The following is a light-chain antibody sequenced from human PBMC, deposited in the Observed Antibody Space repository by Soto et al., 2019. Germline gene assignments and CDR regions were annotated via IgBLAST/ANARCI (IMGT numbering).Light chain of an antibody. CDR1: QDISNH. Sequence: DIQMTQSPSSLSASVGDSVTITCRASQDISNHLVWFQQKPGKAPKSLIYAASSLQGGVTSKFSGSGSGTDFTLVIGSLQPEDVATYYCQQYKSYPLTVGGGTRVEIK. V-gene: IGKV1-16*02. CDR2: AAS. J-gene: IGKJ4*01. CDR3: QQYKSYPLT.